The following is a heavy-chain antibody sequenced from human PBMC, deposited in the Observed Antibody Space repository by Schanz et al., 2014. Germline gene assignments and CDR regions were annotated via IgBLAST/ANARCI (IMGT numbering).Heavy chain of an antibody. D-gene: IGHD3-22*01. CDR2: IGGSGDST. J-gene: IGHJ3*01. V-gene: IGHV3-23*01. CDR1: GFTFSGYA. CDR3: ARGREVVAKIFDV. Sequence: EVQLLESGGGLVQPGGSMRISCAASGFTFSGYAMSWVRQAPGKGLEWVSGIGGSGDSTHYADSVKGRFMISRDNSKNPLYLQMNSLRAEDTGVYYCARGREVVAKIFDVWGQGTMVTVSS.